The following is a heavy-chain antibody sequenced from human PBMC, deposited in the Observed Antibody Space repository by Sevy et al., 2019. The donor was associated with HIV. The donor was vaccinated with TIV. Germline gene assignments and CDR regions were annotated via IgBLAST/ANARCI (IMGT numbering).Heavy chain of an antibody. V-gene: IGHV3-23*01. CDR1: GFTFSSYV. Sequence: GGSLRLSCAASGFTFSSYVMSWVRQAPGKGLEWVSTISGSGGYTYYADSVKGRFTISRDNSKNTVYLEMNSLRAEDMAIYYCAKESTGWYSWGQGTLVTVSS. J-gene: IGHJ4*02. CDR3: AKESTGWYS. D-gene: IGHD6-19*01. CDR2: ISGSGGYT.